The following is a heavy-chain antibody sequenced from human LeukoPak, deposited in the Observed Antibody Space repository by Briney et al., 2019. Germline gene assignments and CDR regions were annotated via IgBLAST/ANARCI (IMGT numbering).Heavy chain of an antibody. Sequence: PSETLSLTCSVSGGSITNYFCSWIRQSPGEGLEWIGYTYSSGTTNHNPSLRGRVTISMDTSKSQFSLKLSSVTAEDTAVYYCATLFGFSGYFDYWGQGILVTVSS. CDR3: ATLFGFSGYFDY. V-gene: IGHV4-59*01. CDR2: TYSSGTT. J-gene: IGHJ4*02. CDR1: GGSITNYF. D-gene: IGHD3-10*01.